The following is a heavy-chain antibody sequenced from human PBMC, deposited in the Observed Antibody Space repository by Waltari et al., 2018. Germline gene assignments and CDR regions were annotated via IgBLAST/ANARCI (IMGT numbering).Heavy chain of an antibody. V-gene: IGHV4-61*02. CDR3: ARDLSPPNWFDP. Sequence: QLQLQESGPGLVKPSQTLSLTCTVSGDSISSGSYHWSWIRQPAGKGLEWIGRLYTRGSTNYNPALKSRVTMSIDTSGNQLSPKLSSVTAADTAVYYCARDLSPPNWFDPWGQGTLVTVSS. CDR2: LYTRGST. D-gene: IGHD3-3*02. CDR1: GDSISSGSYH. J-gene: IGHJ5*02.